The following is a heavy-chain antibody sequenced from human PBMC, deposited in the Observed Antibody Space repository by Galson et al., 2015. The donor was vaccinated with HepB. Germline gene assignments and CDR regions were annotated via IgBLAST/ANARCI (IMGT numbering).Heavy chain of an antibody. D-gene: IGHD6-25*01. CDR1: GFTFSTYA. J-gene: IGHJ4*02. CDR2: ISGGSYST. Sequence: SLRLSCAASGFTFSTYAMNWVRQAPGRGLEWVSSISGGSYSTYYADSVKGRFTISRDNSQNTLYLQMNSLRAEDTAVYYCSRGTIIAAGDFDYWGQGTLVTVSS. V-gene: IGHV3-23*01. CDR3: SRGTIIAAGDFDY.